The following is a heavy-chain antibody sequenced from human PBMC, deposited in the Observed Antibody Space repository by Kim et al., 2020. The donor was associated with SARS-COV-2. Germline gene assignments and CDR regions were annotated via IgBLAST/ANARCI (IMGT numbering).Heavy chain of an antibody. V-gene: IGHV3-33*01. D-gene: IGHD5-18*01. Sequence: YYADTLKGRFTISRDNSKNPLYLQMNSLRVEDTALYYCARNRGYNYGIIDYWGQGTLVTVSS. J-gene: IGHJ4*02. CDR3: ARNRGYNYGIIDY.